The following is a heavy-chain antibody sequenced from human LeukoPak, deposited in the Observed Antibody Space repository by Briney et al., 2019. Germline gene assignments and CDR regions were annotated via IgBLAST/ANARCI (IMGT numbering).Heavy chain of an antibody. CDR1: GFTVSSSY. CDR3: ARGRGNSGWGLFDD. D-gene: IGHD6-19*01. Sequence: PGGSLRLSCAASGFTVSSSYMSWVRQAPGKGLEWVSAIYTGGSTYYADSVKGRFTISRDNSKNTLYLQMNSLRAEDTAVYYCARGRGNSGWGLFDDWGQGTLVTVSS. CDR2: IYTGGST. V-gene: IGHV3-66*01. J-gene: IGHJ4*02.